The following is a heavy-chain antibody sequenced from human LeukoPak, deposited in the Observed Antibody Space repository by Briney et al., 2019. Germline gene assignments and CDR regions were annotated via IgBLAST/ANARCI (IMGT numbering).Heavy chain of an antibody. CDR2: IYYSGST. D-gene: IGHD6-13*01. Sequence: KTSETLSLTCTVSGGSISSSSYYWGWIRQPPGKGLEWIGSIYYSGSTYYNPSLKSRVTMSVDTSKNQFSLKLSSVTAADTAVYYCARDMAGVGQQLVWWFDPWGQGTLVTVSS. V-gene: IGHV4-39*07. CDR1: GGSISSSSYY. J-gene: IGHJ5*02. CDR3: ARDMAGVGQQLVWWFDP.